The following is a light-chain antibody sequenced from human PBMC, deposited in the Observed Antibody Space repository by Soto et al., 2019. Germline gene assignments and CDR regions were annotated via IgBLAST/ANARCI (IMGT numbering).Light chain of an antibody. V-gene: IGKV3-15*01. CDR2: DAS. Sequence: ETVMTQSPATLSVSPGERATLSCRAGQNIGSNLAWYQQKSGQAPRLLIYDASTRATGTPARFSGSGSGTEFSLTISSLQSEDFAVYYCQQYHNWPPLTFVGGTKVEIK. J-gene: IGKJ4*01. CDR3: QQYHNWPPLT. CDR1: QNIGSN.